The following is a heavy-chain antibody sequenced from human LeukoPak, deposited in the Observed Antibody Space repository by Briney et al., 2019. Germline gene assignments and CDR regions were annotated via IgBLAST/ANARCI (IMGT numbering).Heavy chain of an antibody. V-gene: IGHV4-39*01. CDR1: GDSVSSSRYY. Sequence: SETLSLTCIVSGDSVSSSRYYWGWIRQPPGRGLEWSGSIYYSGTTFYNPSLKSRVTISVGTSKNQFSMKLTSVTAADTAVYFCARQDYDFWSGYYDYWGQGTLVTVSS. CDR2: IYYSGTT. J-gene: IGHJ4*02. D-gene: IGHD3-3*01. CDR3: ARQDYDFWSGYYDY.